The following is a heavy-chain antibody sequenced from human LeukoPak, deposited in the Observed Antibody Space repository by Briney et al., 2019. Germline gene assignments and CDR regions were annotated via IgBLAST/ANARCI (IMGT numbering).Heavy chain of an antibody. CDR3: ARHPRWLQFGYFDY. V-gene: IGHV3-48*03. CDR1: GFTFSSYE. D-gene: IGHD5-24*01. CDR2: ISSSGSTI. Sequence: GGSLRLSCAASGFTFSSYEMNWVRQAPGKGLEWVSYISSSGSTIYYADSVKGRFTISRDNAKNSLYLQMNSLRAEDTAVYYCARHPRWLQFGYFDYWGQGTLVTVSS. J-gene: IGHJ4*02.